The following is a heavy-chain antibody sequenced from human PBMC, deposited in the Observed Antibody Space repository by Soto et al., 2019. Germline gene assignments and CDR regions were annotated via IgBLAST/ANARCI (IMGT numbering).Heavy chain of an antibody. J-gene: IGHJ6*03. CDR3: ARTAVAVAGKGIMDV. Sequence: PSETLSLTCAVYGGSFSGYYWSWIRQPPGKGLEWIGEINHSGSTNYNPSLKSRVTISVDTSKNQFSLKLSSVTAADTAVYYCARTAVAVAGKGIMDVWGKGTT. CDR2: INHSGST. V-gene: IGHV4-34*01. D-gene: IGHD6-19*01. CDR1: GGSFSGYY.